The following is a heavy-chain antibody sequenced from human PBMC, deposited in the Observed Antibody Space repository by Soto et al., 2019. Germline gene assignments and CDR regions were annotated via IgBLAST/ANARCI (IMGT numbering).Heavy chain of an antibody. J-gene: IGHJ3*02. CDR2: ISAYNGNT. V-gene: IGHV1-18*01. Sequence: ASVKVSCKASGYTFTSYGISWVRQAPGQGLEWMGWISAYNGNTNYAQKLQGRVTMTTDTSTSTAYMELRSLRSDDTAVYYCARDFYDSSGSAYDAFDIRGQGTMVTVSS. CDR1: GYTFTSYG. CDR3: ARDFYDSSGSAYDAFDI. D-gene: IGHD3-22*01.